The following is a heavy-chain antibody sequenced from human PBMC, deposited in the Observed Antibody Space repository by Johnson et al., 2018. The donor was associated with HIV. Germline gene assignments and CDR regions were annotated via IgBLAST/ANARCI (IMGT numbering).Heavy chain of an antibody. J-gene: IGHJ3*02. CDR2: IGTAGDT. V-gene: IGHV3-13*01. Sequence: VQLVESGGGLVQPGGSLRLSCAASGFTFSSYDMHWVRQATGKGLEWVSAIGTAGDTYYPGSVKGRFTISRDNPKNSLYLQMNSLKTEDTAVYYCTTMGLHAFDIWGQGTMVTVSS. CDR3: TTMGLHAFDI. D-gene: IGHD5-18*01. CDR1: GFTFSSYD.